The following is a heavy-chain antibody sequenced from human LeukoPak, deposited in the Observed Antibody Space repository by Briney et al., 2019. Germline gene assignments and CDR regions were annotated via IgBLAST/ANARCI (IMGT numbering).Heavy chain of an antibody. V-gene: IGHV3-30-3*01. CDR1: GFMFSSYA. D-gene: IGHD6-19*01. CDR2: ISYDGSNK. J-gene: IGHJ4*02. Sequence: GGSLRLSCAASGFMFSSYAMNWVRQAPGKGLEWVAVISYDGSNKYYADSVKGRFTISRDNSKNTLYLQMNSLRAEDTAVYYCARDPGYSSGWYPPGLDYWGQGTLVTVSS. CDR3: ARDPGYSSGWYPPGLDY.